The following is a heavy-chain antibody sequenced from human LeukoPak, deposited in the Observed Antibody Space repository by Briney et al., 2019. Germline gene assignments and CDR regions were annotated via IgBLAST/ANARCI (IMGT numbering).Heavy chain of an antibody. D-gene: IGHD2-2*01. J-gene: IGHJ3*02. V-gene: IGHV1-69*06. CDR1: GGTFSSYA. CDR3: ARGDVVVPAAFLHAFDI. Sequence: PRASVKVSCKASGGTFSSYAISWVRQAPGQGLEWMGGIIPIFGTANYAQKFQGRVTITADKSTSTAYMELSSLRSEDTAVYYCARGDVVVPAAFLHAFDIWGQGTMATVSS. CDR2: IIPIFGTA.